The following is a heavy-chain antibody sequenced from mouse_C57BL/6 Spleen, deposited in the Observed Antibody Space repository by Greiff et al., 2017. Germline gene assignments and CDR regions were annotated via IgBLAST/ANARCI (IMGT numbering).Heavy chain of an antibody. V-gene: IGHV1-7*01. CDR3: ARSFEDGYPVIAY. CDR2: INPSSGYT. Sequence: VKLVESGAELAKPGASVKLSCKASGYTFTSYWMEWVKQRPGQGLEWIGYINPSSGYTKYNQKFKDKATLTADKSSSTAYMQLSSLTYEDSAVYFCARSFEDGYPVIAYWGQGTLVTVSA. D-gene: IGHD2-3*01. J-gene: IGHJ3*01. CDR1: GYTFTSYW.